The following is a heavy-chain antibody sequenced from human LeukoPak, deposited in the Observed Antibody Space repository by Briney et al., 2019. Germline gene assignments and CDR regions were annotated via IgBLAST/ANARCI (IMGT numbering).Heavy chain of an antibody. Sequence: SETLSLTCAVSGGSISSGGYSWSWIRQPPGKGLEWIGYIYYSGSTYYNPSLKSRVTISVDTSKNQFSLKLSSVTAADTAVYYCARVYGSGSYNYYYYYMDVWGKGTTVTISS. CDR3: ARVYGSGSYNYYYYYMDV. CDR2: IYYSGST. J-gene: IGHJ6*03. D-gene: IGHD3-10*01. V-gene: IGHV4-30-4*07. CDR1: GGSISSGGYS.